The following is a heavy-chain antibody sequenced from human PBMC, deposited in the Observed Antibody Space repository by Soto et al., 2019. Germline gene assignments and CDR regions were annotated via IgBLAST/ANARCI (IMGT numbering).Heavy chain of an antibody. Sequence: QVQLQESGPGLVKPSETLSLTCTVSGGSISSYYWNWIRQPPGKGLEWIGYIYYSGSTNYIPSLTIRVAISVDTSKSQFSLKLRSVTAADTAVYYCARARYESSGYRFDPWGQGTLVTVSS. CDR2: IYYSGST. CDR1: GGSISSYY. D-gene: IGHD3-22*01. CDR3: ARARYESSGYRFDP. V-gene: IGHV4-59*01. J-gene: IGHJ5*02.